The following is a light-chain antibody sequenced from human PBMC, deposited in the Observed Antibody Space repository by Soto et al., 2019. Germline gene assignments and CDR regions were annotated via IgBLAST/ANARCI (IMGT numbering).Light chain of an antibody. V-gene: IGLV2-14*01. CDR1: SSDLAIYNY. CDR3: SSYTDSSNYV. J-gene: IGLJ1*01. Sequence: QSVLTQTASVCGYPGQSITISCTGTSSDLAIYNYVSWYQQQPGKAPKLMIYQVTNRPSGVSNRFSGSRSGNTASLTISGLQAEDEAEYCCSSYTDSSNYVFGTGIKGTVL. CDR2: QVT.